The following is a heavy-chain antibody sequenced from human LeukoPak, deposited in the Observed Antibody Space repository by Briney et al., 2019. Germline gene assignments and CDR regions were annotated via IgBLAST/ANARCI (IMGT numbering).Heavy chain of an antibody. Sequence: GGSLRLSCAASGFTFSSYAMSWVRQAPGKGRGWVSAISGSGGSTYYADSVKGRFTISRDNSKNTLYLQMNSLRAEDKAVYYCAKSYALRLLPFSFDYWGQGTLVTVSS. CDR1: GFTFSSYA. CDR2: ISGSGGST. J-gene: IGHJ4*02. V-gene: IGHV3-23*01. CDR3: AKSYALRLLPFSFDY. D-gene: IGHD3-22*01.